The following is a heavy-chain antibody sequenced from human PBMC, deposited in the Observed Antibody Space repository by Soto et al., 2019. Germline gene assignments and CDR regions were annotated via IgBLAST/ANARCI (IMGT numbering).Heavy chain of an antibody. Sequence: SETLSLTYTFSVASTINYYWSWIRQPPGKGPEWIGYVYQTGSTNYNPSLKSRVTISLDTSKRQFSLNLGSVTAADTAVYYCATRPPTGGWHGVFDYWGQGAPVTVSS. D-gene: IGHD4-17*01. CDR2: VYQTGST. CDR1: VASTINYY. J-gene: IGHJ4*02. V-gene: IGHV4-59*01. CDR3: ATRPPTGGWHGVFDY.